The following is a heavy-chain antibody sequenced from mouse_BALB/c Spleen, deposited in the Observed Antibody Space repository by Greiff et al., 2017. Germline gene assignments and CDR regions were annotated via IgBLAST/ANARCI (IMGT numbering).Heavy chain of an antibody. CDR2: ISYSGST. CDR1: GYSITSDYA. J-gene: IGHJ4*01. CDR3: ARRGWDYAMDY. V-gene: IGHV3-2*02. Sequence: EVQLVESGPGLVKPSQSLSLTCTVTGYSITSDYAWNWIRQFPGNKLEWMGYISYSGSTSYNPSLKSRISITRDTSKNQFFLQLNSVTTEDTATYYCARRGWDYAMDYWGQGTSVTVSS. D-gene: IGHD2-3*01.